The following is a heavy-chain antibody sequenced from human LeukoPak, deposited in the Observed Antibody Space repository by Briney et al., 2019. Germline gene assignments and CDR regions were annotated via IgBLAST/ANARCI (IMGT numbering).Heavy chain of an antibody. J-gene: IGHJ4*02. V-gene: IGHV4-39*01. CDR1: GGSISSSSYY. Sequence: SETLSLTCTVSGGSISSSSYYWGWIRQPPGKGLEWIGSIYYSGSTYYNPSLKRRVTISVDTSKNQFSLKLSSVTAADTAVYYCARHGLDYYDSSGYYYDYWGQGTLVTVSS. CDR3: ARHGLDYYDSSGYYYDY. D-gene: IGHD3-22*01. CDR2: IYYSGST.